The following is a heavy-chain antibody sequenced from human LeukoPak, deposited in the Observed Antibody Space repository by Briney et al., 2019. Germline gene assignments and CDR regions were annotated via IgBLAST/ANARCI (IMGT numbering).Heavy chain of an antibody. CDR2: ISSSGGGT. V-gene: IGHV3-23*01. CDR3: ARADWDTAMIDY. D-gene: IGHD5-18*01. CDR1: GFTLRSYG. J-gene: IGHJ4*02. Sequence: GGSLRLSCAASGFTLRSYGMSWVRQAPGKGLEWVSGISSSGGGTYYADFVKGRFTISRDNSKNSLYLQMNSLRAEDTAVYYCARADWDTAMIDYWGQGTLVTVSS.